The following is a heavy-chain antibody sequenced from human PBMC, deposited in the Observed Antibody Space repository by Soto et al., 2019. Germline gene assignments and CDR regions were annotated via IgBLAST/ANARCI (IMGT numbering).Heavy chain of an antibody. CDR2: IWYDGSNK. CDR3: ARDGLRFLEWLLSLNVDY. D-gene: IGHD3-3*01. V-gene: IGHV3-33*01. CDR1: GFTFSSYH. Sequence: PGGSLRLSCAASGFTFSSYHMHWVRQAPGKGLEWVAVIWYDGSNKYYADSVKGRFTISRDNSKNTLYLQMNSLRAEDTAVYYCARDGLRFLEWLLSLNVDYWGQGTLVTVSS. J-gene: IGHJ4*02.